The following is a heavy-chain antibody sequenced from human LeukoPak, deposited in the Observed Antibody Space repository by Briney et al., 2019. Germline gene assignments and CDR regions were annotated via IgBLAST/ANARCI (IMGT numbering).Heavy chain of an antibody. CDR3: AKDLGGSYPIFDY. D-gene: IGHD1-26*01. Sequence: PGRSLRLSCAASGFTFSSYAMHWVRQAPGKGLEWVAVISYDGSNKYYADSVKGRFTISRDNSKNTLYLQMNSLRAEDTAVYYCAKDLGGSYPIFDYWGQGTLVTVS. CDR2: ISYDGSNK. V-gene: IGHV3-30-3*01. CDR1: GFTFSSYA. J-gene: IGHJ4*02.